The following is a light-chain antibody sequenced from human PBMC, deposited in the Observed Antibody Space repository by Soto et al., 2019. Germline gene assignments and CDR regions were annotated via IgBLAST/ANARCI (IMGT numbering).Light chain of an antibody. J-gene: IGLJ1*01. Sequence: QSVLTQPRSVSGSPGQSVTISCTETSSDVGGHDYVSWYQQHPGKAPKLMISSVSRRPSGVPDRFSGSKSGNTASLTISGLQAEDEADYYCCSYAGSYTYVFGTGTKV. CDR3: CSYAGSYTYV. V-gene: IGLV2-11*01. CDR1: SSDVGGHDY. CDR2: SVS.